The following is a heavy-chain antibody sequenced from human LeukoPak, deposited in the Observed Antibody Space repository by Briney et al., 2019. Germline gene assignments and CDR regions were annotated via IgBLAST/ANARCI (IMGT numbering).Heavy chain of an antibody. CDR1: GGSISSGGYY. Sequence: SETLSLTCTVSGGSISSGGYYWSWIRQHPGKGLEWIGYIYYSGSTYYNPSLKSRVTISVDTSKNQFSLKLSSVTAADTAVYYCARDSPRGRTFYHGMDVWGQGTTVTVSS. CDR2: IYYSGST. D-gene: IGHD2-2*01. J-gene: IGHJ6*02. V-gene: IGHV4-31*03. CDR3: ARDSPRGRTFYHGMDV.